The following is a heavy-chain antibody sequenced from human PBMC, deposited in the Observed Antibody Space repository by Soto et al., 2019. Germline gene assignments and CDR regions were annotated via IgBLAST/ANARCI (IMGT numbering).Heavy chain of an antibody. CDR2: IKKDGNEK. D-gene: IGHD2-15*01. Sequence: EVQLVESGGGLVQPGGSLRLSCAASGFTFSTYYMNWVRQAPGKGLEWVANIKKDGNEKNNVDSVKGRFTISRDNAKSSLFLQMNSLRAGDTAVYYCARDRGYVSGVSCYSVLDYWGQGILVTVSS. J-gene: IGHJ4*02. V-gene: IGHV3-7*01. CDR1: GFTFSTYY. CDR3: ARDRGYVSGVSCYSVLDY.